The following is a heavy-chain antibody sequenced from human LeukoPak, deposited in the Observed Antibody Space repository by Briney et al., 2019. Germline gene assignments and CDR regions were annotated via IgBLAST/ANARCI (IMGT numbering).Heavy chain of an antibody. J-gene: IGHJ5*02. CDR1: GGSISSGGYY. CDR2: IYYSGST. CDR3: ARGHDFWSGHGGIDP. V-gene: IGHV4-31*03. Sequence: SETLSLTCTVSGGSISSGGYYWSWIRQHPGKGLEWIGYIYYSGSTYYNPSLKSRVTVSVDTSKNQFSLKLSPVTAADTAVYYCARGHDFWSGHGGIDPWGQGTLVTVSS. D-gene: IGHD3-3*01.